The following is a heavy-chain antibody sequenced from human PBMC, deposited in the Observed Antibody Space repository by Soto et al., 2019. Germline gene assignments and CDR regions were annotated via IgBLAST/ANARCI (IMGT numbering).Heavy chain of an antibody. D-gene: IGHD3-16*01. V-gene: IGHV3-23*01. CDR3: AKVSMMTFGRPTPYFDY. J-gene: IGHJ4*02. CDR1: GFTFSSYA. Sequence: WGSLRLSCAASGFTFSSYAMSWVRQAPGKGLEWVSAISGSGVSTYYADSVKGRFTISRDNSKNTLYLQMNSLRAEDTAVYYCAKVSMMTFGRPTPYFDYSGQGIMVTVYS. CDR2: ISGSGVST.